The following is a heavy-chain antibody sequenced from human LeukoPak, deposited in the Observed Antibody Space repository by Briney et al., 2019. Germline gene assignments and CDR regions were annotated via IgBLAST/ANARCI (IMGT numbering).Heavy chain of an antibody. CDR3: ARDKRPNYYDSSGHFDY. Sequence: GSVEVSCKASGYTFTSYYMHWVRQAPGQGLEWMGIINPSGGSTSYAHKFQGRVTMTRDTSTSTVYMELSSLRSEDTAVYYCARDKRPNYYDSSGHFDYWGQGTLVTVSS. J-gene: IGHJ4*02. D-gene: IGHD3-22*01. CDR1: GYTFTSYY. CDR2: INPSGGST. V-gene: IGHV1-46*01.